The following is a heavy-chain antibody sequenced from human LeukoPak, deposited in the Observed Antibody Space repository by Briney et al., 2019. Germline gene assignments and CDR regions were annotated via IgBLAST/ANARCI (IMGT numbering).Heavy chain of an antibody. CDR3: TRDSAEAVLWFGEPPAVRFDP. V-gene: IGHV3-49*03. Sequence: GGSLRLSCTASGFTFGDYAMSWFRQAPGKGLEGVGFIRSKAYGGTTEYAASVKGRFTISRDDSKSIAYLQMNSLKTEDTAVYYCTRDSAEAVLWFGEPPAVRFDPWGQGTLVTVSS. CDR2: IRSKAYGGTT. CDR1: GFTFGDYA. J-gene: IGHJ5*02. D-gene: IGHD3-10*01.